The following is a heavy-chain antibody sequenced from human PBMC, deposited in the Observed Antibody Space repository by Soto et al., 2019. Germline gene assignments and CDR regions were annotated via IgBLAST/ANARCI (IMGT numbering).Heavy chain of an antibody. CDR1: LFTFSGFS. CDR3: ARGETVPPRPGFDF. J-gene: IGHJ4*02. D-gene: IGHD2-2*01. Sequence: PGGSLRLSCTASLFTFSGFSMNWVRQAPGQGLEWVSSISGASEYILYADSVKGRFTVSRDNAKNSLFLQMNDLRPEDTAVYYWARGETVPPRPGFDFWGQGVQVTVSS. V-gene: IGHV3-21*04. CDR2: ISGASEYI.